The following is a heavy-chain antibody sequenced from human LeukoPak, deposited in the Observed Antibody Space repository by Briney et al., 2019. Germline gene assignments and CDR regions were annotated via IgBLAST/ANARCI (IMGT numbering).Heavy chain of an antibody. CDR3: ARQVGDLRSRYGMDV. V-gene: IGHV5-51*01. Sequence: KPGESLKISCKGSGYSFTSYWIDWVRQMPGKGLELMGISDPSYSDTRYSPSFQGQVTISADKSISTAYLQWSSLKASDTAMYYCARQVGDLRSRYGMDVWGQGTTVTVSS. CDR2: SDPSYSDT. J-gene: IGHJ6*02. CDR1: GYSFTSYW. D-gene: IGHD2-15*01.